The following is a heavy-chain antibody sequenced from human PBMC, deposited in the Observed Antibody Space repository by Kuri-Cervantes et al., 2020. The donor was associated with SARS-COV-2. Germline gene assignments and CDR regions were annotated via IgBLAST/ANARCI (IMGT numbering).Heavy chain of an antibody. V-gene: IGHV3-20*04. CDR2: INPDGSYT. CDR1: GLTFDDYG. CDR3: AKVGPYNWFDP. J-gene: IGHJ5*02. Sequence: GEYLKISCAASGLTFDDYGMSWVRQAPGKVLVWVSRINPDGSYTINADSVEGRFTLSRGNAKNMLFLQMNSLRAEDTAVYYCAKVGPYNWFDPWGQGTLVTVSS.